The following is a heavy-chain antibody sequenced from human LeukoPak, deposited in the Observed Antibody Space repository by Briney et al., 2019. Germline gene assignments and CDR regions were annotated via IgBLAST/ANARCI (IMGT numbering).Heavy chain of an antibody. D-gene: IGHD4-17*01. V-gene: IGHV3-23*01. CDR3: ARCPTTVTVGYYGMDV. CDR2: ISGSGGST. J-gene: IGHJ6*02. CDR1: GLTFSNSG. Sequence: GGSLRLSCAASGLTFSNSGMSWVRQAPGKGLEWVSVISGSGGSTYYADSVKGRFTISRDNSKNTLYLQMHSLRTEDTAVYYCARCPTTVTVGYYGMDVWGQGTTVTVSS.